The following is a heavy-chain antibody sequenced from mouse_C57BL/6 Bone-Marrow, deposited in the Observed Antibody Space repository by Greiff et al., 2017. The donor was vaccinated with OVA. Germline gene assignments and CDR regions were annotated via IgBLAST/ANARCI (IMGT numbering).Heavy chain of an antibody. CDR3: ARDTVPFYYAMDY. CDR2: ISDGGSYT. Sequence: DVKLVESGGGLVKPGGSLKLSCAASGFTFSSYAMSWVRQTPEKRLEWVATISDGGSYTYYPDNVKGRFTISRDNAKNNLYLQMSHLKSEDTAMYYCARDTVPFYYAMDYWGQGTSVTVSS. CDR1: GFTFSSYA. J-gene: IGHJ4*01. D-gene: IGHD1-1*01. V-gene: IGHV5-4*01.